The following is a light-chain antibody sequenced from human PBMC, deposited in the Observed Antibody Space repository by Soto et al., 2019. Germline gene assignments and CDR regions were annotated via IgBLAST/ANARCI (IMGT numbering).Light chain of an antibody. CDR3: QQYSDYPPT. CDR2: DTS. J-gene: IGKJ3*01. V-gene: IGKV1-16*01. Sequence: DIQVTQSPSSLSASVGDRVTITCRASQSINTFLNWYQQRPGKAPKSLIYDTSKLESGVPSRFSGSASGTDFTLTISSLQPEDFATYYCQQYSDYPPTFGPGTKVDF. CDR1: QSINTF.